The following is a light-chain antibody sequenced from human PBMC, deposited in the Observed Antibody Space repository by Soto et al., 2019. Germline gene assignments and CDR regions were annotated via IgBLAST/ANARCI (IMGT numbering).Light chain of an antibody. Sequence: QSVLTQPASVSGSPGHSITISCTGTSSDVGGYNYVSWYQQHPDKAPKLMIYEVRNRPSGVSNRFSGSKSGNTASLTIYGLQAEDEADYYCSSYTSGSTPYVFGTGTQLTVL. CDR2: EVR. CDR3: SSYTSGSTPYV. J-gene: IGLJ1*01. V-gene: IGLV2-14*01. CDR1: SSDVGGYNY.